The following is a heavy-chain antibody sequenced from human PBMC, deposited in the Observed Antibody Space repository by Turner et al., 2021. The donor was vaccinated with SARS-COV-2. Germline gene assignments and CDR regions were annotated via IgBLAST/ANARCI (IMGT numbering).Heavy chain of an antibody. CDR3: ARQRLVVVPAAIINGMDV. Sequence: QLQLQESGPGLVKPSETLSLTCTVSGGSIRSSIYYWGWIRQPPGKGLEWIGSICYSGSTYYNPSLKSRVTISVDTSKNQFSLKLSSVTAADTAVYYCARQRLVVVPAAIINGMDVWGQGTTVTVSS. CDR1: GGSIRSSIYY. CDR2: ICYSGST. V-gene: IGHV4-39*01. D-gene: IGHD2-2*01. J-gene: IGHJ6*02.